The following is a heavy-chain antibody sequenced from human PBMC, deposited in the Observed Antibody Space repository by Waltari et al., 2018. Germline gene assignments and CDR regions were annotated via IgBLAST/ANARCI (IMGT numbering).Heavy chain of an antibody. CDR2: RNPNSGNT. CDR3: ARGGWHPSYYYYMDV. V-gene: IGHV1-8*03. J-gene: IGHJ6*03. CDR1: GYTFTSYD. D-gene: IGHD6-19*01. Sequence: QVQLVQSGAEVKKPGASVKVSCKASGYTFTSYDINWVRQATGQGLEWMGWRNPNSGNTGYAQKFQGRVTITRNPSIRTAYMELSSLRSEDTAVYYCARGGWHPSYYYYMDVWGKGTTVTVSS.